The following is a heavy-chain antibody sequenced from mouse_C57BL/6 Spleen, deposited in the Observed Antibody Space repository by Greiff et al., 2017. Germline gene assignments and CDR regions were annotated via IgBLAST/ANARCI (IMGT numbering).Heavy chain of an antibody. CDR1: GYSFTSYY. Sequence: QVQLQQSGPELVKPGASVKISCKASGYSFTSYYIHWVKQRPGQGLEWIGWIYPGSGNTKYNEKFKGKATLTADTSSSTAYMQLSSLTSEDSAVYYCAREYYYGSSYYFDYWGQGTTLTVSS. CDR3: AREYYYGSSYYFDY. D-gene: IGHD1-1*01. V-gene: IGHV1-66*01. CDR2: IYPGSGNT. J-gene: IGHJ2*01.